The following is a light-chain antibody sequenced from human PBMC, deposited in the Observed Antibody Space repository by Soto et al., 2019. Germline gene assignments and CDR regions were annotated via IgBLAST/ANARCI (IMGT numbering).Light chain of an antibody. CDR1: QSISSY. CDR2: AAS. J-gene: IGKJ2*01. V-gene: IGKV1-39*01. CDR3: QQSYSTPQDT. Sequence: DIQMTQSPSSLSASVGDRVTITCRASQSISSYLNWYQQKPGQAPKLLIYAASSLQSGVPSRFSGSGSGTDFTLTISSLQPEDFATYYCQQSYSTPQDTFGQATKLEIK.